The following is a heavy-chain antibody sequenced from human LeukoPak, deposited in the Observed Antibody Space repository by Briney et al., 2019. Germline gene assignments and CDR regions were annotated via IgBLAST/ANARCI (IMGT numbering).Heavy chain of an antibody. CDR3: ARGEGGSSWRLSGFVDYYYMDV. V-gene: IGHV1-2*02. J-gene: IGHJ6*03. D-gene: IGHD6-13*01. Sequence: ASVKVSCKASGYTFTGYYMHWVRQAPGQGLEWMGWINPNSGGTNYAQKFQGRVTMTRDTSISTAYMELSRLRSDDTAVYYCARGEGGSSWRLSGFVDYYYMDVWGKGTTVTVSS. CDR2: INPNSGGT. CDR1: GYTFTGYY.